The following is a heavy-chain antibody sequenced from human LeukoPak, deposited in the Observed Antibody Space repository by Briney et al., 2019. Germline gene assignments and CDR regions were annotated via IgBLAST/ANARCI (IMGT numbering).Heavy chain of an antibody. D-gene: IGHD3-10*01. J-gene: IGHJ3*02. CDR2: IFYSGST. CDR1: GGSLSTYY. Sequence: PSETLSLTCTVSGGSLSTYYWSWIRQPPGKGLEWIGNIFYSGSTYYSPSLRSRVTISLDTSRNQFSLKLNSVTAADTAVYYCAKSNGYGLVDIWGQGTMVTVSS. CDR3: AKSNGYGLVDI. V-gene: IGHV4-59*12.